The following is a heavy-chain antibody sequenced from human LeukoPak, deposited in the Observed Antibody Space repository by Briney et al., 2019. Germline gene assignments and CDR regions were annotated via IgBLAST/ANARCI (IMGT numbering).Heavy chain of an antibody. CDR2: INHSGST. CDR3: ARGPRYNWNYFGM. Sequence: SETLSLTCTVSGGSISSYYWSRIRQPPGKGLEWIGEINHSGSTNYNPSLKSRVTISVDTSKNQFSLKLSSVTAADTAVYYCARGPRYNWNYFGMWGQGTLVTVSS. J-gene: IGHJ4*02. CDR1: GGSISSYY. V-gene: IGHV4-34*01. D-gene: IGHD1-7*01.